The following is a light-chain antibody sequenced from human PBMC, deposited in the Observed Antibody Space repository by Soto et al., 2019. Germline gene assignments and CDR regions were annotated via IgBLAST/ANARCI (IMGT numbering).Light chain of an antibody. CDR1: SSDVGGYNY. Sequence: QSALTRPASVSGSPGQSITIPCTGTSSDVGGYNYVSWYQQHPGIAPKVMIYDVSNQPSGVSHRFSGSKSGNTASLTISGLQDEDEDDYYCLSSTTSSTYVFGTGTKLTVL. V-gene: IGLV2-14*03. J-gene: IGLJ1*01. CDR3: LSSTTSSTYV. CDR2: DVS.